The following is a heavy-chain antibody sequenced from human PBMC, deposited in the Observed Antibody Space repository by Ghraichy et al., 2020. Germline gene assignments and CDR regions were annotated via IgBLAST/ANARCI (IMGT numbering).Heavy chain of an antibody. CDR3: ALNAPPARHTGYCSGGSCYAVERLKYAFDI. CDR2: IYYSGST. J-gene: IGHJ3*02. Sequence: SETLSLTCTVSGGSISSYYWSWIRQPPGKGLEWIGYIYYSGSTNYNPSLKSRITISVNTSKNQFSLKLSSVTAADTAVYYCALNAPPARHTGYCSGGSCYAVERLKYAFDIWGQGTMVTVSS. D-gene: IGHD2-15*01. CDR1: GGSISSYY. V-gene: IGHV4-59*08.